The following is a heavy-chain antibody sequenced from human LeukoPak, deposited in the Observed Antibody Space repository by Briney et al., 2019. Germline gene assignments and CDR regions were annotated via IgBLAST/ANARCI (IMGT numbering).Heavy chain of an antibody. D-gene: IGHD5-24*01. Sequence: GGSLRPSCAASGFTFDDYAMHWVRQPPGKGLDWVSLISGDGGSTYYADSVKGRFTISRDNSKNSLYLQMNSLRTEDTALYYCAKDLRRDGDWFDYWGQGTLVTVSS. J-gene: IGHJ4*02. CDR2: ISGDGGST. CDR1: GFTFDDYA. V-gene: IGHV3-43*02. CDR3: AKDLRRDGDWFDY.